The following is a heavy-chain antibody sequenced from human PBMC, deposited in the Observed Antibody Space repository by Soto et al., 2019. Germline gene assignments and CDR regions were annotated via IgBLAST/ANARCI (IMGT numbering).Heavy chain of an antibody. CDR2: ISSSSSTI. J-gene: IGHJ6*03. CDR1: GFTFSSYS. V-gene: IGHV3-48*01. D-gene: IGHD2-15*01. Sequence: GGSLRLSCAASGFTFSSYSMNWVRQAPGKGLEWVSYISSSSSTIYYADSVKGRFTISRDNAKNSLYLQMNSLRAEDTAVYYCARVVNNYYYYMDVWGKGTTVTVSS. CDR3: ARVVNNYYYYMDV.